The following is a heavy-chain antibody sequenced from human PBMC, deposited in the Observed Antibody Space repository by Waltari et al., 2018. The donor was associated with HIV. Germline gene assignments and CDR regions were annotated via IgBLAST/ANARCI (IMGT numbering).Heavy chain of an antibody. CDR1: GFILSNSG. D-gene: IGHD3-10*01. Sequence: QLVESGGGVVQPGGSLRLSCAASGFILSNSGMHWVRQAPGKGLELLAFIRYDGISKYYTEYVKGRFPISRDKSKKTVFLQINSLRPDDTAVYYCAKDLKTMLRGGGLDPWGQGTLVTVSS. CDR2: IRYDGISK. J-gene: IGHJ5*02. CDR3: AKDLKTMLRGGGLDP. V-gene: IGHV3-30*02.